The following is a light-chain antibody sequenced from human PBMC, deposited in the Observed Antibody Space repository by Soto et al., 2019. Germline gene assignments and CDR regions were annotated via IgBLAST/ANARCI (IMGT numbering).Light chain of an antibody. CDR1: QSVDSNY. CDR2: GAS. CDR3: QQYNNWPRAT. J-gene: IGKJ4*01. Sequence: EIVLTQSPGTLSLSPGEEATLSCRASQSVDSNYLAWYQQKPGQTPRLIIYGASGRADGIPHRFSGSGFGTEFTLTISSLQSEDFGVYYRQQYNNWPRATFGGGTKVDIK. V-gene: IGKV3D-15*01.